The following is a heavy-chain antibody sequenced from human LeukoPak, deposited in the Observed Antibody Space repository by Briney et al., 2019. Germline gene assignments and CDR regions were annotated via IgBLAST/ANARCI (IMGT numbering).Heavy chain of an antibody. CDR2: IYYSGST. CDR1: GGSISSGGYY. D-gene: IGHD3-10*01. V-gene: IGHV4-31*03. J-gene: IGHJ5*02. CDR3: ARESRITMVRGVISGGLDP. Sequence: SETLSLTCTVSGGSISSGGYYWSWIRQHPGKGLEWIGYIYYSGSTYYDPSLKSRVTISVDTSKNQFSLKLSSVTAADTAVYYCARESRITMVRGVISGGLDPWGQGTLVTVSS.